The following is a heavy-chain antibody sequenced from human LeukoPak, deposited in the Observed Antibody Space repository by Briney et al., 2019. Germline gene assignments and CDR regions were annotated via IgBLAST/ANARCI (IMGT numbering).Heavy chain of an antibody. Sequence: SETLSLTCAVYGGSFSSYYCSWIRQPPGKGLEWIGHITHSGSTNYNPSLKSRVTISVDTSKNQFSLKLSSVTAADTAVYYCTYTGWYKVPDYWGQGTLVTVSS. CDR1: GGSFSSYY. CDR3: TYTGWYKVPDY. D-gene: IGHD6-19*01. CDR2: ITHSGST. J-gene: IGHJ4*02. V-gene: IGHV4-34*01.